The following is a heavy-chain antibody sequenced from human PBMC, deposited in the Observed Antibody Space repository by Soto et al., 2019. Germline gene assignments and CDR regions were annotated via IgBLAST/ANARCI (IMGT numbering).Heavy chain of an antibody. J-gene: IGHJ4*02. D-gene: IGHD4-17*01. V-gene: IGHV1-69*01. CDR1: GGTFSSYA. CDR2: ILPIFGTA. CDR3: ARDLGGDFEY. Sequence: QVQLVQSGAEVKKPGSSVKVSCQASGGTFSSYAISWVRQAPGQGLACMGGILPIFGTANYAQKYQGRFTFTADESMSTAYCEPSTLRSEDTAVYYCARDLGGDFEYWGQCRQVTVSS.